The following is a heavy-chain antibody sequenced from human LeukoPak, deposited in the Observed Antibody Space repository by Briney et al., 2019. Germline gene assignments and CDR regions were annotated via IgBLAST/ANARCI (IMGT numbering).Heavy chain of an antibody. D-gene: IGHD6-13*01. CDR3: ARDQRGSSSWRPFDY. V-gene: IGHV7-4-1*02. Sequence: ASVKVSCKASGYTFTSYAMNWVRQAPGQGLEWRGWINTNTGNPTYAQGFTGQFVFSLDTSVSTAYLQISSLKAEDTAVYYCARDQRGSSSWRPFDYWGPGTLVTVSS. CDR2: INTNTGNP. J-gene: IGHJ4*02. CDR1: GYTFTSYA.